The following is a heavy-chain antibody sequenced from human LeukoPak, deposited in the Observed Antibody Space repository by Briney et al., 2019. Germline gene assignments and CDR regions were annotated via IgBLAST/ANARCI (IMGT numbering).Heavy chain of an antibody. D-gene: IGHD3-22*01. CDR3: AKDLEAGTSGYALDY. CDR1: GFSFRSYG. J-gene: IGHJ4*02. Sequence: GGSLRISCAASGFSFRSYGMHWVRQAPGQGLEWVAFIRNDGSDKYYADSVRGRFTISRDNSKNSLHVQMNSLRVEDTGVYYCAKDLEAGTSGYALDYWRQGTLVSVYS. CDR2: IRNDGSDK. V-gene: IGHV3-30*02.